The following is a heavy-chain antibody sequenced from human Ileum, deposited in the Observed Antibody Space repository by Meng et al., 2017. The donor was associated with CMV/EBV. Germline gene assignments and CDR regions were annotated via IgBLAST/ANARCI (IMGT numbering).Heavy chain of an antibody. D-gene: IGHD3-3*01. CDR2: ISSSSSYI. Sequence: SYSMNWVRQAPGKGLEWVSSISSSSSYIYYADSVKGRFTISRDNAKNSLYLQMNSLRAEDTAVYYCARDLDYDFWSGYHYYYGMDVWGQGTTVTVSS. J-gene: IGHJ6*02. CDR1: SYS. V-gene: IGHV3-21*01. CDR3: ARDLDYDFWSGYHYYYGMDV.